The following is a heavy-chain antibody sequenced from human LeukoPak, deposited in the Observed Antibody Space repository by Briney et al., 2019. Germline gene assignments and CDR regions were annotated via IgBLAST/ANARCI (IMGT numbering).Heavy chain of an antibody. J-gene: IGHJ3*02. V-gene: IGHV3-21*01. D-gene: IGHD2-2*01. Sequence: GGSLRLSCAASGFTFSSYSMNWVRQAPGKGLEWVSSISSSGTYVYYVDSVKGRFTISRDNAKNSLYLQMNSLRAEDTAVYYCANGCSSTSCSDAFDIWGQGTMVTVSS. CDR2: ISSSGTYV. CDR1: GFTFSSYS. CDR3: ANGCSSTSCSDAFDI.